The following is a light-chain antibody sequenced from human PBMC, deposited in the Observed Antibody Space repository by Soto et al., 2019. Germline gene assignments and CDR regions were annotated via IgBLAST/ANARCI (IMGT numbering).Light chain of an antibody. CDR2: GAS. CDR1: QSVGTN. Sequence: IVMTQSPATLSVSPGERATLSCRASQSVGTNLAWYQHRPGQAPRLLIHGASTRATGIPARFSGSGSGTEFTLTISNLQSEDLAVYYCPQYNNWPPWTFGQGTKVEIK. V-gene: IGKV3-15*01. J-gene: IGKJ1*01. CDR3: PQYNNWPPWT.